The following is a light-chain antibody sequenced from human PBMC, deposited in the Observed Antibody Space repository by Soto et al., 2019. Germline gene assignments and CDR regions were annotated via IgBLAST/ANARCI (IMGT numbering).Light chain of an antibody. CDR3: GSWDSSLSAYV. CDR1: SSNIGGNS. CDR2: DDN. Sequence: QSVLTQPPSVSAAPGQKVTISCSGSSSNIGGNSVSWYQQLPGTAPKLLIYDDNKRPSGIPDRFSGSKSGTSATLDITGFQTGDEADYYCGSWDSSLSAYVFGTGTKGT. J-gene: IGLJ1*01. V-gene: IGLV1-51*01.